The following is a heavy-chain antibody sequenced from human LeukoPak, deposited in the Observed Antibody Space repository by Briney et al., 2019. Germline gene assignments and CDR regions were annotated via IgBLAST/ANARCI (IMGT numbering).Heavy chain of an antibody. CDR2: IKPSNGDT. CDR1: GYNFSGHY. CDR3: ASPPLSSAMYYAH. D-gene: IGHD1-26*01. V-gene: IGHV1-2*02. Sequence: GASVKVSCKASGYNFSGHYMHRVRQAPGQGLEWMGWIKPSNGDTKYAQNFQGRVTMTRDTSISTAYMELSSLRSDDTAVYYCASPPLSSAMYYAHWGQGTLVTVSS. J-gene: IGHJ4*02.